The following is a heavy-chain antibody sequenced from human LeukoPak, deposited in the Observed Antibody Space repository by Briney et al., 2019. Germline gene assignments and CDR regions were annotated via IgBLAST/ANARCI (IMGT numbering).Heavy chain of an antibody. Sequence: RESGPALVKPTQTLTLTCTFSGFSLSTSGMCLSWIRQPPGKALEWLARIDWDDDKYYSTSLKTRLTISKDTSKNQVVLTMTNMDPVDTATYYCARSIAAAGQAFFDYWGQGTLVTVSS. CDR2: IDWDDDK. J-gene: IGHJ4*02. CDR3: ARSIAAAGQAFFDY. V-gene: IGHV2-70*11. D-gene: IGHD6-13*01. CDR1: GFSLSTSGMC.